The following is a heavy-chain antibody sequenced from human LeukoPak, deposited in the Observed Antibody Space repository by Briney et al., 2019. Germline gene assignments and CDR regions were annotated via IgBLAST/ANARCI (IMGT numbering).Heavy chain of an antibody. D-gene: IGHD1-1*01. CDR3: ARDLTTPRDAFDI. CDR2: INPNSGGT. CDR1: GYTFTGYY. Sequence: GASVKVSCKASGYTFTGYYMHWVRQAPGQGLEWMGWINPNSGGTSYAQKFQGRVTMTRDTSISTAYMELSRLRSDDTAVYYCARDLTTPRDAFDIWGQGTMVTVSS. V-gene: IGHV1-2*02. J-gene: IGHJ3*02.